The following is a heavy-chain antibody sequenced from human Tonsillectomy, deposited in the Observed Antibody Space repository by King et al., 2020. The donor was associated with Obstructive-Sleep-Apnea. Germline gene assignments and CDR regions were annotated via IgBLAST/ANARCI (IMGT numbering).Heavy chain of an antibody. J-gene: IGHJ4*02. CDR1: GYTFTSYY. D-gene: IGHD3-22*01. V-gene: IGHV1-46*03. CDR3: AREWRHTFYYDSSGYYYGY. Sequence: QLVQSGAEVRKPGASVKVSCKASGYTFTSYYLHWARQAPGQGLEWMGVINPSGGSTSYAQKFQGRVTMTRDTSTSTVSLELSSLRSEDTAVYYCAREWRHTFYYDSSGYYYGYWGQGTLVTVSS. CDR2: INPSGGST.